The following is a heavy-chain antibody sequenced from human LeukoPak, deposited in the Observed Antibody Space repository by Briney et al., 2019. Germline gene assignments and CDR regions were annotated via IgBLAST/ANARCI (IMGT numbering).Heavy chain of an antibody. CDR2: IYTSGST. CDR3: ARDQTWSGYYTHLLYFDY. D-gene: IGHD3-3*01. CDR1: GGSIASSNYY. V-gene: IGHV4-4*07. J-gene: IGHJ4*02. Sequence: PSETLSLTCTVSGGSIASSNYYWPWIRQPAGKGLERIGRIYTSGSTNYNPSLKRRVTMSVDTSKNQFSLKLSSVTAADTDVYSCARDQTWSGYYTHLLYFDYWGQGTLVTVSS.